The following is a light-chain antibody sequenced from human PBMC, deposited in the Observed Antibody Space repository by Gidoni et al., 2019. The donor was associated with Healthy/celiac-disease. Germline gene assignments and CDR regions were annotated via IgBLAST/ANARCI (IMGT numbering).Light chain of an antibody. V-gene: IGKV3-20*01. CDR2: GAS. CDR1: QSVSSSY. J-gene: IGKJ5*01. Sequence: DIVLTPSPGTLSLSPGERATLSCRASQSVSSSYLAWYQQKPGQAPRLLIYGASSRATGIPDRFSGSGSGTDFTLTISRLEPEDCAVYYCQQYGSSFGQXTRLEIK. CDR3: QQYGSS.